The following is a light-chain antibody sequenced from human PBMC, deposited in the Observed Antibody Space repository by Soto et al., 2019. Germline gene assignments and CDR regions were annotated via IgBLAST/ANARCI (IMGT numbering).Light chain of an antibody. CDR3: TSYVGSNIWV. Sequence: QSALTQPPYASGSPGQSVTISCTGTSSDVGAYKYVSWYQQYPGKAPKLMIYEVSKRPSGVPDRFSGSKSGNTASLTVSGLQAEDEADYYCTSYVGSNIWVFGGGTQLTVL. J-gene: IGLJ3*02. CDR1: SSDVGAYKY. CDR2: EVS. V-gene: IGLV2-8*01.